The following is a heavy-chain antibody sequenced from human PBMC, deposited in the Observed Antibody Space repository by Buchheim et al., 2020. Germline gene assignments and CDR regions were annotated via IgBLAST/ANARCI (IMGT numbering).Heavy chain of an antibody. Sequence: EVQLVESGGGLVQPGGSLRLSCAASGFTFSSYWMSWVRQAPGKGLEWVANIKQAGSEKYYVDSVKGRFTISRDNAKNSLYLQMNSLRAEDTAVYYCAILRLGELSSEEFDYWGQGTL. D-gene: IGHD3-16*02. CDR3: AILRLGELSSEEFDY. CDR1: GFTFSSYW. V-gene: IGHV3-7*01. CDR2: IKQAGSEK. J-gene: IGHJ4*02.